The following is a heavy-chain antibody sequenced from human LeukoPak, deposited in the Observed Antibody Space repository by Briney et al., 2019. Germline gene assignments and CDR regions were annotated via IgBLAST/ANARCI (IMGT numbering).Heavy chain of an antibody. CDR1: GFTFSSYW. CDR2: INSDGSST. J-gene: IGHJ4*02. V-gene: IGHV3-74*01. D-gene: IGHD3-3*01. CDR3: ARVSITIFGVENRDY. Sequence: PGGSLRLSCAASGFTFSSYWMHWVRQAPGKGLVWVSRINSDGSSTSYADSVKGRFTISRDNAKNTLYLQMNSLRAKDTAVYYCARVSITIFGVENRDYWGQGTLVTVSS.